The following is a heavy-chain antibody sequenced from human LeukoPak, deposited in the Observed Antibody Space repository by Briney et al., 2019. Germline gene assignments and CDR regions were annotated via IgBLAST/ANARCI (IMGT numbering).Heavy chain of an antibody. V-gene: IGHV4-30-2*01. Sequence: SQTLSLTCTVSGGSISSGGYYWSWIRQPPGKGLEWIGYIYHSGSTYYNPSLKSRVTISVDRSKNQFSLKLSSVTAADTAVYYCARGYYYDSSGPYYFDYWGQGTLVTASS. D-gene: IGHD3-22*01. CDR1: GGSISSGGYY. CDR3: ARGYYYDSSGPYYFDY. J-gene: IGHJ4*02. CDR2: IYHSGST.